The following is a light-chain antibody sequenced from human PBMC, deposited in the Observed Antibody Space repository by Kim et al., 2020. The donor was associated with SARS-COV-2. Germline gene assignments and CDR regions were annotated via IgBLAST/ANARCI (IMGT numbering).Light chain of an antibody. V-gene: IGLV4-69*01. Sequence: SVQPPCTLGRGHSTYAIAWHQQQPEKGPRYLMNLNSDGSHSKGDGIPDRFSGSSSGAERYLTISSLQSEDEADYYCQTWGTGMGVFGGGTQLTVL. CDR2: LNSDGSH. CDR1: RGHSTYA. CDR3: QTWGTGMGV. J-gene: IGLJ3*02.